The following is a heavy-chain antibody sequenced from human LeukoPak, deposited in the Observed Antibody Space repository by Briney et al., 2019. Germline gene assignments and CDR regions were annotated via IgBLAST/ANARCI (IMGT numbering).Heavy chain of an antibody. CDR1: GGSISSGSYY. CDR2: MYNSGST. J-gene: IGHJ5*02. D-gene: IGHD3-10*01. CDR3: ARGGYYGSGNDFRFDP. V-gene: IGHV4-61*02. Sequence: SETLSLTCNVSGGSISSGSYYWSWIRQPAGKGLEWIGRMYNSGSTNYNPSLKSRVTISVDTSKNQFSLKLNSVTAADTAVYYCARGGYYGSGNDFRFDPWGQGTLVTVSS.